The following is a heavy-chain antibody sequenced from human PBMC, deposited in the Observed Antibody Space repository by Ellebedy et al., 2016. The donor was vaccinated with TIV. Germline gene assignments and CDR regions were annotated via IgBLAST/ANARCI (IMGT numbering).Heavy chain of an antibody. CDR3: ARDHRSRALDI. CDR1: GFTFSSYA. Sequence: GESLKISXAASGFTFSSYAMHWVRQAPGKGLEWVSLIWFDGNNKYYADSVKGRFTISRDNAKNSLFLQMNSLRAEDTAVYYCARDHRSRALDIWGQGTMVTVSS. CDR2: IWFDGNNK. V-gene: IGHV3-33*08. J-gene: IGHJ3*02.